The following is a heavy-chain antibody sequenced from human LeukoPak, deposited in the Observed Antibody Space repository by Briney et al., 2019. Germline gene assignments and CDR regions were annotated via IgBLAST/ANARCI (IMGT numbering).Heavy chain of an antibody. D-gene: IGHD4-17*01. Sequence: SETLSLTCAVYGGSFSGYYWSWIRQPAGKGLEWIGRIYTSGSTNYNPSLKSRVTMSVDTSKNQFSLKLSSVTAADAAVYYCARDRDYVFDYWGQGTLVTVSS. CDR3: ARDRDYVFDY. J-gene: IGHJ4*02. V-gene: IGHV4-4*07. CDR2: IYTSGST. CDR1: GGSFSGYY.